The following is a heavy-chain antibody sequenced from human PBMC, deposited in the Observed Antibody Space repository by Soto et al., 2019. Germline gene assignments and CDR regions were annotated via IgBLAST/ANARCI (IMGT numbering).Heavy chain of an antibody. J-gene: IGHJ4*02. D-gene: IGHD2-2*01. CDR3: ARDLRCSSTSCYASDY. V-gene: IGHV1-46*01. CDR1: GYTFTSYY. Sequence: ASVKVSCKASGYTFTSYYMHWVRQAPGLGLEWMGIINPSGGSTSYAQKFQGRVTMTRDTSTSTVYMELSSLRSEDTAVYYCARDLRCSSTSCYASDYWGQGTLVTVSS. CDR2: INPSGGST.